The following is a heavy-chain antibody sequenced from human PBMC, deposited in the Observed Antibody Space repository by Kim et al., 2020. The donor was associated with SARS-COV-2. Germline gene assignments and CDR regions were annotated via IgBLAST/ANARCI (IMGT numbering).Heavy chain of an antibody. J-gene: IGHJ4*02. D-gene: IGHD1-1*01. Sequence: YAGYVKGRFTISRDNSKNSLYLQLDSLRGGDTAIYDCARDVGSNSLDYFDYWGLGTLVTVSS. V-gene: IGHV3-23*01. CDR3: ARDVGSNSLDYFDY.